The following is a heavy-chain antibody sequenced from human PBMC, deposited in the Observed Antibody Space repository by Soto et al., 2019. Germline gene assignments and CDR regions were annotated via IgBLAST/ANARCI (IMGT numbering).Heavy chain of an antibody. D-gene: IGHD6-13*01. CDR2: IYYSGNT. CDR1: GVSITSSSYY. V-gene: IGHV4-61*01. CDR3: ARDLAAAGTPLFDF. Sequence: SETLSLTCTVSGVSITSSSYYWGWIRQPPGKGLEWIGYIYYSGNTNYNPSLKSRVTISVDTSEKQFSLKLSSVTAADTAVYYCARDLAAAGTPLFDFWGQGTLVTVSS. J-gene: IGHJ4*02.